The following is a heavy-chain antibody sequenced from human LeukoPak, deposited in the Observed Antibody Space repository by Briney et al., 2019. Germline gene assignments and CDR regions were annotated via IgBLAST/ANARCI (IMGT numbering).Heavy chain of an antibody. CDR3: ASASDIAPNWFDP. CDR2: INHSGST. D-gene: IGHD5-12*01. Sequence: PSETLSLTCAVYGGSFSGYYWSWIRQPPGKGLEWIGEINHSGSTNYNPSLKSRVTISVDKSKNQFSLKLSSVTAADTAVYYCASASDIAPNWFDPWGQGTLVTVSS. J-gene: IGHJ5*02. CDR1: GGSFSGYY. V-gene: IGHV4-34*01.